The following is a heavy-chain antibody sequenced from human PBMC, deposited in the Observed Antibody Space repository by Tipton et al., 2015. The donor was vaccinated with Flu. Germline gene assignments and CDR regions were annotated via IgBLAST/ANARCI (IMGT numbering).Heavy chain of an antibody. CDR1: GYTFTNYG. CDR2: ISANNGNT. J-gene: IGHJ3*02. Sequence: QLVQSGGEVKKPGASVKVSCKASGYTFTNYGFTWVRQAPGQGLEWMGWISANNGNTNYAQKFQDRVTLTTDTSTSTVYMELRGLKTDDTAVYYCARDLRFLQWLLSFDIWGQGTRVTVSS. V-gene: IGHV1-18*04. D-gene: IGHD3-3*01. CDR3: ARDLRFLQWLLSFDI.